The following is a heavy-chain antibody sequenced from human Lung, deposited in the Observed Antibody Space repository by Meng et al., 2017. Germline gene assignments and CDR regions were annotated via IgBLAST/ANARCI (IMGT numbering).Heavy chain of an antibody. V-gene: IGHV4-34*01. Sequence: GSLRLSCAVYVGSFSDYYWTWIRQSPGKGLEWIGHINHSGSTNYNPSLKSRLTMSVDTSKNQLSLKLSSVTAADTAVYYCARGRSSGYYSPLDYWGQGTLVTVSS. CDR1: VGSFSDYY. CDR3: ARGRSSGYYSPLDY. D-gene: IGHD3-22*01. J-gene: IGHJ4*02. CDR2: INHSGST.